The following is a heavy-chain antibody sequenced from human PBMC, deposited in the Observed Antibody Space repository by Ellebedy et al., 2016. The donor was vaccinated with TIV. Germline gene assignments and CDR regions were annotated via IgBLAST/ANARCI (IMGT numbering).Heavy chain of an antibody. CDR1: GFSFGGYT. J-gene: IGHJ4*02. Sequence: GGSLTLSXVASGFSFGGYTMHWVRQRPGKGLEWVSSIGWDGGPLGYADSVKGRFTISRDNANNSLFLQMNSLRPEDTALYYCAVLVGATNVDYWGQGTLVTVSS. CDR3: AVLVGATNVDY. V-gene: IGHV3-9*01. CDR2: IGWDGGPL. D-gene: IGHD1-26*01.